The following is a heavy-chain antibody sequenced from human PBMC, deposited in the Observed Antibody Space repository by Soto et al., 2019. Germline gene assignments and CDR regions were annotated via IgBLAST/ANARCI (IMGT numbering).Heavy chain of an antibody. V-gene: IGHV3-30*18. CDR2: ITPDGTEQ. J-gene: IGHJ2*01. CDR1: GFTFNTYA. CDR3: AKRGIMGARGRAYFEL. Sequence: QVQLMESGGGVVQPGRSLRLSCAASGFTFNTYAMHWVRQAPGKGLEWVAVITPDGTEQYYADSVKGRFTTSRDNAKNTVYLQMNSLGLEDMSIYHCAKRGIMGARGRAYFELWGRGTLVTVSS. D-gene: IGHD1-26*01.